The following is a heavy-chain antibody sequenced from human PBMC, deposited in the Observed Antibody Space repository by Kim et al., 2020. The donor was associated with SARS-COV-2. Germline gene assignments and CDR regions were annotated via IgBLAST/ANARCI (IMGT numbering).Heavy chain of an antibody. CDR3: ARSSPYYDSSGYYYNLDY. D-gene: IGHD3-22*01. Sequence: SETLSLTCTVSGGSVSSGSYYWSWIRQPPGKGLEWIGYIYYSGSTNYNPSLKSRVTISVDTSKNQFSLKLSSVTAADTAVYYCARSSPYYDSSGYYYNLDYWGQGTLVTVSS. CDR1: GGSVSSGSYY. J-gene: IGHJ4*02. V-gene: IGHV4-61*01. CDR2: IYYSGST.